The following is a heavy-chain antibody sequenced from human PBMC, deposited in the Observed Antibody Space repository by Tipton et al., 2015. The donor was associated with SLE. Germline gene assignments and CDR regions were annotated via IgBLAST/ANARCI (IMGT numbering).Heavy chain of an antibody. D-gene: IGHD3-22*01. CDR2: IYTSGST. J-gene: IGHJ3*02. Sequence: LRLSCTVSGGSISSGSYYWSWIRQPAGKGLEWIGRIYTSGSTNYNPSLKSRVTISVDTSKNQFSLKLSSVTAADTAVYYCASVYYDSSDYYYHDAFDIWGQGTMVTVSS. CDR1: GGSISSGSYY. V-gene: IGHV4-61*02. CDR3: ASVYYDSSDYYYHDAFDI.